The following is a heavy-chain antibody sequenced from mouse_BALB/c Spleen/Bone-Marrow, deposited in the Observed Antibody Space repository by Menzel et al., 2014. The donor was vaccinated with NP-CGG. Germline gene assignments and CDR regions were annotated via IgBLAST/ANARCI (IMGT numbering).Heavy chain of an antibody. Sequence: EVKLQESGAELVKPGASVKLSCIASGFNTKDTYMHWVKQRPEQGLEWIGRIDPANGNTKYDPKFQGKATITADTSSNTAYLQLSSLTSEDTAVYYCARGGSSYGWYFDVWGAGTTVTVSS. CDR3: ARGGSSYGWYFDV. J-gene: IGHJ1*01. CDR2: IDPANGNT. CDR1: GFNTKDTY. V-gene: IGHV14-3*02. D-gene: IGHD1-1*01.